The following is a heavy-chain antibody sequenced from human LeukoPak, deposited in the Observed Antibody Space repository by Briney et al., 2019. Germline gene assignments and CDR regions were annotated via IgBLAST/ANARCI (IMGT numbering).Heavy chain of an antibody. V-gene: IGHV3-64*01. D-gene: IGHD2-21*01. Sequence: GGSLRLSCAASGFTLSSYGMHWVRQAPGKGLEYVSAIGSNGANTYYASSVMGRFTISRDSSKNTLYLQMGGLRTEDMAVYYCARWLGAYDCRGQGVLVSVSS. J-gene: IGHJ4*02. CDR2: IGSNGANT. CDR1: GFTLSSYG. CDR3: ARWLGAYDC.